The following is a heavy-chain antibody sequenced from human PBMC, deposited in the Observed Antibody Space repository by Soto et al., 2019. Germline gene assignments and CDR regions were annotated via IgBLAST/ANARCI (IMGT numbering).Heavy chain of an antibody. J-gene: IGHJ6*02. CDR1: GASVSSGFYY. CDR3: ARVVRCTRSGCYYLAMDV. CDR2: ILSSGRS. D-gene: IGHD2-15*01. V-gene: IGHV4-61*01. Sequence: QVQLQESGPGLVKPSETLSLTCTVSGASVSSGFYYWNWIRQAPGKGLEWIGSILSSGRSNYNPSLKSLVSMSVDTSKNQFSLRLTSVGAADSAIYYCARVVRCTRSGCYYLAMDVWGQGTTVTV.